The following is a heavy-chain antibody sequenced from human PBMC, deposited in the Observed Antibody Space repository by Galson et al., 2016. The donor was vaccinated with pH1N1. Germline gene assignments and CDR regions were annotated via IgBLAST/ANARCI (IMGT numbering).Heavy chain of an antibody. CDR1: GFTLSNYW. CDR3: VRAPIGNDGY. D-gene: IGHD1-1*01. J-gene: IGHJ4*02. Sequence: LRLSCAASGFTLSNYWMHWVRQAPGKGLVWVARINTDGSTTTYADSVKGRFTVSRDNAKNMLYLQMNSLRVEDSAVYYCVRAPIGNDGYWGQGTLVTVSS. CDR2: INTDGSTT. V-gene: IGHV3-74*01.